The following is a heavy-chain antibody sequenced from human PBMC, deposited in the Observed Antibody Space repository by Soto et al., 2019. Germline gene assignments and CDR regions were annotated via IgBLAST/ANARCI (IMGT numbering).Heavy chain of an antibody. V-gene: IGHV4-31*03. D-gene: IGHD6-13*01. J-gene: IGHJ4*02. Sequence: QVQLQESGPGLVKPSQTLSLTCTVSGGSISSGGYYWSWIRQHPGKGLEWIGYIYYSGSTYYNPSLKSRVTISVDTSKNQFSLKLSSVTAADTAVYYCARDRYIAAADGRIDYWGQGTLVTVSS. CDR3: ARDRYIAAADGRIDY. CDR1: GGSISSGGYY. CDR2: IYYSGST.